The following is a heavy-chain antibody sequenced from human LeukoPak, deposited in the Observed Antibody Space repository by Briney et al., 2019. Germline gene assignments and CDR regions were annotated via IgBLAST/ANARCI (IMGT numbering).Heavy chain of an antibody. Sequence: PSKTLSLTCTVYGGSISNSDYYWGWIRQPPGKGLEWIGSVYYSGSTHYNPSLKSRVTISVDMSRNQFSLKLSSVTAADTALYFCARQYRDSSGYYFFDYWGQGTLITVSS. CDR3: ARQYRDSSGYYFFDY. CDR2: VYYSGST. V-gene: IGHV4-39*01. D-gene: IGHD3-22*01. CDR1: GGSISNSDYY. J-gene: IGHJ4*02.